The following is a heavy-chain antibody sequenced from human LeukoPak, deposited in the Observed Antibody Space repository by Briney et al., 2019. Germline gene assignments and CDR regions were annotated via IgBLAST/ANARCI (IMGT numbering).Heavy chain of an antibody. Sequence: GGSLRLSCAASGFTFDDYGMSWVRQAPGKGLEWVSGINWNGGSTGYADSVKGRFTISRDNSKNSLYLQMNSLRTEDTALYYCAKPGRRWEPMGYWGQGTLVTVSS. V-gene: IGHV3-20*04. CDR2: INWNGGST. D-gene: IGHD1-26*01. J-gene: IGHJ4*02. CDR1: GFTFDDYG. CDR3: AKPGRRWEPMGY.